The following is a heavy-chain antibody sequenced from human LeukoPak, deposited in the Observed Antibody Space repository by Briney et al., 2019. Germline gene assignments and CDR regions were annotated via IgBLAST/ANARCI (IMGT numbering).Heavy chain of an antibody. CDR2: ISAYNGNT. CDR3: ARRGYDYVWGSYRSYWFDP. D-gene: IGHD3-16*02. CDR1: GYTFTSYG. Sequence: ASVKVSCKASGYTFTSYGISWVRQAPGQGLEWMGWISAYNGNTNYAQKFQGRVTMTTDTSTSTAYMELRSLRSDDTAVYYCARRGYDYVWGSYRSYWFDPWGQGTLVTVSS. V-gene: IGHV1-18*01. J-gene: IGHJ5*02.